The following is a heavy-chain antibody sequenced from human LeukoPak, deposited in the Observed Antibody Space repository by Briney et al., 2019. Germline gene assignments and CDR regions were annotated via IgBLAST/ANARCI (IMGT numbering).Heavy chain of an antibody. J-gene: IGHJ4*02. CDR1: GGSISSYY. CDR3: ARFWSGYPNYFDY. D-gene: IGHD3-3*01. CDR2: IYYSGST. Sequence: PSETLSLTCTVSGGSISSYYWSWIRQPPGKGLEWIGYIYYSGSTNYNPPLKSRVTISVDTSKNQFSLKLSSVTAADTAVYYCARFWSGYPNYFDYWGQGTLVTVSS. V-gene: IGHV4-59*01.